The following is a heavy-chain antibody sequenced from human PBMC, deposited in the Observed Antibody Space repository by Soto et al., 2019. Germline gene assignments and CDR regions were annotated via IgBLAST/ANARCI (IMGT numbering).Heavy chain of an antibody. CDR1: GDSVSSNRAA. Sequence: SQTLSLTCAISGDSVSSNRAAWNWIRQSPSRGLEWLGRTYYRSKWYNDYAVSVKSRITINPDTSKNQFSLQLNSVTPEDTAVYYCARDQYYYDSSGYYYQLGAFDIWGQGTMVTVSS. V-gene: IGHV6-1*01. CDR2: TYYRSKWYN. CDR3: ARDQYYYDSSGYYYQLGAFDI. J-gene: IGHJ3*02. D-gene: IGHD3-22*01.